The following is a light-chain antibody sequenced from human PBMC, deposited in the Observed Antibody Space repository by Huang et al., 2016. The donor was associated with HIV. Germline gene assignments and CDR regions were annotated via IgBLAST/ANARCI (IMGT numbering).Light chain of an antibody. J-gene: IGKJ4*01. CDR3: QQYYDWPPELT. CDR2: GAS. CDR1: QSVGSN. V-gene: IGKV3-15*01. Sequence: EIVMTQSPATLSVSPGERATLSCRASQSVGSNLAWYQQKPGQAPRLLLYGASTRAPDVPARFSGSGSGTDFTLTISSLQSEDFAVYFCQQYYDWPPELTFGGGTKVEI.